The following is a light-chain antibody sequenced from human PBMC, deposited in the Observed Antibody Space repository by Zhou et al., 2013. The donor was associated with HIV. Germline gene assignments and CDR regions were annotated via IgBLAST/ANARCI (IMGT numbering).Light chain of an antibody. CDR2: SAS. CDR1: QDIRNS. Sequence: DIQMTQSPSSLSASVGDRVTITCRASQDIRNSLAWYQQKPGTVPKLLIYSASTLQSGVPSRFSGSGSGTHFTLTITSLQPEDVATYYCLQHNSDPQTFGQGPRWNSN. V-gene: IGKV1-27*01. J-gene: IGKJ1*01. CDR3: LQHNSDPQT.